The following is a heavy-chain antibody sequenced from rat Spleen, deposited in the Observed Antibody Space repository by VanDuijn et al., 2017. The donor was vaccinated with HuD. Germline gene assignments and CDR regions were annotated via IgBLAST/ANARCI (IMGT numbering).Heavy chain of an antibody. CDR1: GFIFRNYD. Sequence: EVRLVESGGGLVRPGGSLKVSCEASGFIFRNYDMVWVRQAPTKGLEWVAAITTTGGSTYYSGSVKGRFTISRDNAKSTLYLQMDSLRSEDTATYYCAREAGIPFHYFDYWGQGVMVTVSS. J-gene: IGHJ2*01. D-gene: IGHD1-4*01. CDR3: AREAGIPFHYFDY. CDR2: ITTTGGST. V-gene: IGHV5-25*01.